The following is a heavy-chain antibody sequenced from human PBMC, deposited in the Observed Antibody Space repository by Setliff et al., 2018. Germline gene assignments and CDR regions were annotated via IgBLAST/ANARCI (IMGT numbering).Heavy chain of an antibody. J-gene: IGHJ4*01. Sequence: PSETLSLTCTVSGASITNINYYWGWIRQPPGKGLEWIGSIFYSGRTFYNPSLNSRVTISVDTSRNQFSLTLSSVTAADTAVYYCLRLPIYVWGSSVDYWGQGTLVTVSS. V-gene: IGHV4-39*01. CDR2: IFYSGRT. CDR3: LRLPIYVWGSSVDY. CDR1: GASITNINYY. D-gene: IGHD3-16*01.